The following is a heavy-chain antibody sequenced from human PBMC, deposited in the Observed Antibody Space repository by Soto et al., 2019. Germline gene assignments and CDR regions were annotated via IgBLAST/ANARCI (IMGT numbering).Heavy chain of an antibody. D-gene: IGHD3-3*01. V-gene: IGHV3-23*01. CDR2: ITGGNT. CDR3: AKDKERGGYDSDFDS. Sequence: VQLLESGGGLIQPGGSLRLSCAASGFTLGTYGMGWVRQAPGKGLEWVSTITGGNTYYAASVKGRFTISRDTSKNTLYLQMSSLRAEDTALYYCAKDKERGGYDSDFDSWGQGTLVTVSS. J-gene: IGHJ4*02. CDR1: GFTLGTYG.